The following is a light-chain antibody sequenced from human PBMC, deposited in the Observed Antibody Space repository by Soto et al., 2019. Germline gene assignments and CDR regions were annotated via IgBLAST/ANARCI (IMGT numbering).Light chain of an antibody. V-gene: IGKV3-15*01. CDR3: QQYNNWPPYT. CDR1: QSVSSN. J-gene: IGKJ2*01. CDR2: GAS. Sequence: EIGLTQSPATLSVSPGERATLACRASQSVSSNLAWYQQKPGQAPRLLIYGASTSATGIPARFSGSGSGTECTLTISSLQSEDFAVYDCQQYNNWPPYTFGQGTKLEIK.